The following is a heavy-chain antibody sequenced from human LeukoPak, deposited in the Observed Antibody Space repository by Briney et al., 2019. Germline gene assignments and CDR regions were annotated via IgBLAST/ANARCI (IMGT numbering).Heavy chain of an antibody. V-gene: IGHV4-39*07. CDR3: ARDGPEGVMVVAPTHYFDY. Sequence: TSDSLSPTRALSGPSISITFYDWGWIRQPRGKGREWIGTTHDSGRTYSNPSLESRVTISVATSKNQFSLKLSSVTAADTAVYYCARDGPEGVMVVAPTHYFDYWGQATLVTVSS. D-gene: IGHD2-15*01. CDR2: THDSGRT. J-gene: IGHJ4*01. CDR1: GPSISITFYD.